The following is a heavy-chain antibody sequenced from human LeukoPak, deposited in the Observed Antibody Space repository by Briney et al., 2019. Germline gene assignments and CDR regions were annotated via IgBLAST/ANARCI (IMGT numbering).Heavy chain of an antibody. CDR2: IYTSGST. D-gene: IGHD2-2*01. V-gene: IGHV4-4*07. J-gene: IGHJ6*03. Sequence: SETLSLTCTVSGGSISSYYWSWIRQPAGKRLEWIGRIYTSGSTNYNPSLKSRVTMSVDTSKNQFSLKLSSVTAADTAVYYCAREGYCSSTSCSNYYYYYMDVWGKGTTVTVSS. CDR3: AREGYCSSTSCSNYYYYYMDV. CDR1: GGSISSYY.